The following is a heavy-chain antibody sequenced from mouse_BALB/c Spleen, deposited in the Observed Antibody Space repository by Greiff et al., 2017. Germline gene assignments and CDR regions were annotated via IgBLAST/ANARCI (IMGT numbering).Heavy chain of an antibody. CDR2: ISYDGSN. J-gene: IGHJ3*01. V-gene: IGHV3-6*02. Sequence: VKLQESGPGLVKPSQSLSLTCSVTGYSITSGYYWNWIRQFPGNKLEWMGYISYDGSNNYNPSLKNRISITRDTSKNQFFLKLNSVTTEDTATYYCVHRYEFAYWGQGTLVTVSA. D-gene: IGHD2-14*01. CDR1: GYSITSGYY. CDR3: VHRYEFAY.